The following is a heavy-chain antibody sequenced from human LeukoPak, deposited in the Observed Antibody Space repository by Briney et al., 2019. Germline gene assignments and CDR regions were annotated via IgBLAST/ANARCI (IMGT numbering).Heavy chain of an antibody. CDR1: GGSINSYY. D-gene: IGHD2-21*02. J-gene: IGHJ4*02. CDR2: IYYSGST. V-gene: IGHV4-59*12. Sequence: PSETLSLTCTVSGGSINSYYWSWIRQPPGKGLEWIGSIYYSGSTYYNPSLKSRVTISVDTSKNQFSLKLSSVTAADTAVYYRARTVIVKHIVVVTAIFDYWGQGTLVTVSS. CDR3: ARTVIVKHIVVVTAIFDY.